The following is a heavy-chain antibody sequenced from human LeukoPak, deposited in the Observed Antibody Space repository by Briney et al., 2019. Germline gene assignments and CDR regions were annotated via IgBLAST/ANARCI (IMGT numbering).Heavy chain of an antibody. CDR3: ARNWDGDYGAFDI. Sequence: SETLSLTCTVSGGSISSSSYYWGWIRQPPGKGLEWIGSIYYSGSTYYNPSLKSRVTISVDTSKNQFPLKLSSVTAADTAVYYCARNWDGDYGAFDIWGQGTMVTVSS. J-gene: IGHJ3*02. CDR2: IYYSGST. V-gene: IGHV4-39*06. D-gene: IGHD4-17*01. CDR1: GGSISSSSYY.